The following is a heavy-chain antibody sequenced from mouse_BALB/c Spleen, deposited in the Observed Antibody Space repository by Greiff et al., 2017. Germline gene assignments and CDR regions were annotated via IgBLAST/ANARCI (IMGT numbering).Heavy chain of an antibody. CDR3: AREGSYYAMDY. CDR1: GFTFSDYY. CDR2: ISDGGSYT. V-gene: IGHV5-4*02. J-gene: IGHJ4*01. Sequence: EVMLVESGGGLVKPGGSLKLSCAASGFTFSDYYMYWVRQTPEKRLEWVATISDGGSYTYYPDSVKGRFTISRDNAKINLYLQMSSLKSEDTAMYYCAREGSYYAMDYWGQGTSVTVSS.